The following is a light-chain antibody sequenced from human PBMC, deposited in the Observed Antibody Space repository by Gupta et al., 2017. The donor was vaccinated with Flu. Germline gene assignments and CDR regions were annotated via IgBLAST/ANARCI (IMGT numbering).Light chain of an antibody. CDR2: GAS. CDR1: QSVINQ. CDR3: QQNGICPEA. Sequence: GETATLSCETSQSVINQLAWYQQRPGQAPRLLIYGASSRATGIPDRFSGSGSGTDFTLTISRLEPEDFAVYYCQQNGICPEAFGQGTKLEIK. J-gene: IGKJ2*01. V-gene: IGKV3-20*01.